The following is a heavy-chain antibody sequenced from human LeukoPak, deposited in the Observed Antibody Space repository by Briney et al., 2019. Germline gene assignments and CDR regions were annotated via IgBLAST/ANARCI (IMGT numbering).Heavy chain of an antibody. V-gene: IGHV3-23*01. CDR3: ARHLIYSYIPFDN. D-gene: IGHD3-16*02. CDR2: ITGSGDNT. Sequence: GGSLRLSCAASGFTFSGYAMSWVRQAPGKGLEWVSVITGSGDNTYYADSVRGRVTISRDNSKNTLYLQMNSLRAEDTAIYYCARHLIYSYIPFDNWGQGTLVTVSS. J-gene: IGHJ4*02. CDR1: GFTFSGYA.